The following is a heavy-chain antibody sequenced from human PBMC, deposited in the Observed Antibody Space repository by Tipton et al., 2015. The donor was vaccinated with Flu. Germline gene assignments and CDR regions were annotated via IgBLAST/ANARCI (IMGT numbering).Heavy chain of an antibody. D-gene: IGHD3-10*01. V-gene: IGHV1-2*02. CDR2: INPNSGGT. J-gene: IGHJ3*02. CDR1: GYTFTGYY. Sequence: QSGPEVKKPGASVKVSCKASGYTFTGYYMHWVRQAPGQGLEWMGWINPNSGGTDYAQKFQGRVTMTRDTSISTAYMELSRLRSDDTAVYYCARDKGRILWFGDNAFDIWGQGTMVTVSS. CDR3: ARDKGRILWFGDNAFDI.